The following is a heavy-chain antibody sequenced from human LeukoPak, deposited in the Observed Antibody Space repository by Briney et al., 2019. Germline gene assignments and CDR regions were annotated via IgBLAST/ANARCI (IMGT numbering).Heavy chain of an antibody. CDR1: GFTFSSYA. CDR3: ARDVYSSGKVDY. Sequence: GGSLRLSCAASGFTFSSYAMSWVRQAPGKGLEWVAVISYDANNKYYADSVKGRFTISRDNSKYTLYLQMNTLRPEDTALYYCARDVYSSGKVDYWGQGTLVSVFS. J-gene: IGHJ4*02. V-gene: IGHV3-30*04. CDR2: ISYDANNK. D-gene: IGHD1-26*01.